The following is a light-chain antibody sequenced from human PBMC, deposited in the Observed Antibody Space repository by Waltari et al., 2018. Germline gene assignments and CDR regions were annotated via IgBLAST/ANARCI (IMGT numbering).Light chain of an antibody. V-gene: IGLV3-21*01. CDR3: QVWESSTEVL. J-gene: IGLJ2*01. Sequence: SYVLAQPPSVSVAPGKTATITCGGNHFGGKSVHWYQRKPGQAPVLVIYYDDNRPSGIPERFSGSTSGDTATLTISGVEAGDEADYFRQVWESSTEVLFGGGTKLTVL. CDR1: HFGGKS. CDR2: YDD.